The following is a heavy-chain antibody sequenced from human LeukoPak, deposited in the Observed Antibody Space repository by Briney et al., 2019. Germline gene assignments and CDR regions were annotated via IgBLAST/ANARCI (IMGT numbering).Heavy chain of an antibody. J-gene: IGHJ3*02. CDR3: ARAPPEYYYDSSGQQVAFDI. V-gene: IGHV3-48*03. CDR1: GFTFSSYE. Sequence: GGSLRLSCAASGFTFSSYEMNWVRQAPGKGLEWVSYISSSGSTIYYADSVKGRFTISRDNAKNSLYLQMNSLGAEDTAVYYCARAPPEYYYDSSGQQVAFDIWGQGTMVTVSS. D-gene: IGHD3-22*01. CDR2: ISSSGSTI.